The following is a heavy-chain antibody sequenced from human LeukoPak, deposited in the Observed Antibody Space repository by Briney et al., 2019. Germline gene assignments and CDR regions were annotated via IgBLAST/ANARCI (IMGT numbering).Heavy chain of an antibody. CDR3: ARVFGVSYYYYMDV. V-gene: IGHV1-2*02. CDR2: INPNSGGT. J-gene: IGHJ6*03. CDR1: GYTFTGYY. Sequence: GASVKVSCKASGYTFTGYYMHWVRQAPGQGLEWMGWINPNSGGTNYAQKFQGRVTMTRDTSISTAYMELSRLRSDDTAVYYCARVFGVSYYYYMDVWGKGTTVTISS. D-gene: IGHD3-3*01.